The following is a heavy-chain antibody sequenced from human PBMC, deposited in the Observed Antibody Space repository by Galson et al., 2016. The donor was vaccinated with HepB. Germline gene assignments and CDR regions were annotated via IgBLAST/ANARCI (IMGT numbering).Heavy chain of an antibody. CDR2: ISGSGDSI. J-gene: IGHJ3*02. CDR1: GFTFNNYG. V-gene: IGHV3-48*01. CDR3: ARDRNYCSSSTCYDVFDI. D-gene: IGHD2-2*01. Sequence: SLRLSCAASGFTFNNYGMNWVRQAPGKGLEWLSYISGSGDSIYYADSVKGRFTISRDNAKNSLYLQMNSLRAEDTAVYYCARDRNYCSSSTCYDVFDIWGQGTMVTVSS.